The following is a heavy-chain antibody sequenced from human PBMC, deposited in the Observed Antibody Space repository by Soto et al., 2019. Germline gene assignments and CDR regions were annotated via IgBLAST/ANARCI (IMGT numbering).Heavy chain of an antibody. CDR1: GGSVSSGSYY. CDR3: AREEGPIQLWPRYGMDV. J-gene: IGHJ6*02. CDR2: IYYSGST. Sequence: QVQLQESGPGLVKPSETLSLTCTVSGGSVSSGSYYWSWIRQPPGKGLEWIGYIYYSGSTNYNPSLHRRVTRSVDPSKHHFSLKLSSVTAADTAVYYCAREEGPIQLWPRYGMDVWGQGTTVTVSS. D-gene: IGHD5-18*01. V-gene: IGHV4-61*03.